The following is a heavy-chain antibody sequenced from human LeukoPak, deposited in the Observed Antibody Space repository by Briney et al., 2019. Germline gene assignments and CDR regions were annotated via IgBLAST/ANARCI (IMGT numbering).Heavy chain of an antibody. V-gene: IGHV3-23*01. D-gene: IGHD3-22*01. CDR2: IIGGGAAI. CDR3: ARDGFDYYDSSGLPYFDY. CDR1: GFTFSNCA. J-gene: IGHJ4*02. Sequence: PGGSLRLSCAASGFTFSNCAMSWVRQAPGKGLQWVSGIIGGGAAIYYADSVKGRFTISRDNSKNTLYLQMNGLRAEDTAVYFCARDGFDYYDSSGLPYFDYWGQGTLVTVSP.